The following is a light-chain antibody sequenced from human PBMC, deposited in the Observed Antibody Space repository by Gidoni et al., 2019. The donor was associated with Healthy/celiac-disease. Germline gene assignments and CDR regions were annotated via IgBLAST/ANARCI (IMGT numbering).Light chain of an antibody. Sequence: EIVLTQSPGTLSLSPGERATLSCRASQSVSSSYLAWYQHKPGQAPRLLISDASIRATGIPDRFSGSGSGTDFTLTISRLEPEDFAVYYCHQYGSSVPYTFXXXTKLEIK. CDR2: DAS. CDR3: HQYGSSVPYT. CDR1: QSVSSSY. J-gene: IGKJ2*01. V-gene: IGKV3-20*01.